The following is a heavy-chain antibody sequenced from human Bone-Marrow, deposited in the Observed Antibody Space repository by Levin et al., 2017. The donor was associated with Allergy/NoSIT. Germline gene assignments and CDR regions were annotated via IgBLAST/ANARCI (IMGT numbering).Heavy chain of an antibody. D-gene: IGHD4-17*01. CDR3: ARAYYGDYDYYYYYYMDV. V-gene: IGHV3-33*01. Sequence: GGSLRLSCAASGFTFSSYGMHWVRQAPGKGLEWVAVIWYDGSNKYYADSVKGRFTISRDNSKNTLYLQMNSLRAEDTAVYYCARAYYGDYDYYYYYYMDVWGKGTTVTVSS. CDR2: IWYDGSNK. J-gene: IGHJ6*03. CDR1: GFTFSSYG.